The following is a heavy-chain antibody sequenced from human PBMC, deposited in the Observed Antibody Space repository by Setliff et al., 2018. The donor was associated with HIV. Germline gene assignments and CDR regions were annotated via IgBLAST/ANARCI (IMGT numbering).Heavy chain of an antibody. CDR1: GDSINTPHC. CDR3: VRNFGWALGT. D-gene: IGHD3-10*01. Sequence: SETLSLTCAVSGDSINTPHCWSWVRQSLEKGLEWIGEVCQRGGINYNPFLWSRASISMDKPRNYFSLEIRSLTAADTAMYFCVRNFGWALGTWGQGTLVTVSS. V-gene: IGHV4-4*02. CDR2: VCQRGGI. J-gene: IGHJ5*02.